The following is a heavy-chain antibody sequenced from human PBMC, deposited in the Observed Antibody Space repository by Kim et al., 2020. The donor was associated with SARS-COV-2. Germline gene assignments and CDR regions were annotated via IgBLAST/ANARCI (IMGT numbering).Heavy chain of an antibody. J-gene: IGHJ4*02. V-gene: IGHV3-23*01. CDR3: AKDGRYTTSWRHFDS. Sequence: GGSLRLSCAASRFSFSSFAMSWVRQAPGKGLEWVSAISGGGSSTNYADSVKGQFTISRDNSKNTLYLQMNSLRAEDTAVYYCAKDGRYTTSWRHFDSWGQGTLVTVSS. CDR1: RFSFSSFA. CDR2: ISGGGSST. D-gene: IGHD6-13*01.